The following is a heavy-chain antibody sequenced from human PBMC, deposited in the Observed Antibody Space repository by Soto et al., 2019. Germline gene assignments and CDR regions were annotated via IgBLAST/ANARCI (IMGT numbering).Heavy chain of an antibody. V-gene: IGHV4-59*08. Sequence: QVQLQESGPGLVKPSETLSLTCIVSGGSISGYYWSWIRQPPGKGLEWIGYIYYSGSTNYNPSLKSRVTMSVDTSKNQFSLKLSSVTAADTAVYYCARRYGGGFDYWGPGTLVIVSS. CDR1: GGSISGYY. CDR2: IYYSGST. D-gene: IGHD3-10*01. CDR3: ARRYGGGFDY. J-gene: IGHJ4*02.